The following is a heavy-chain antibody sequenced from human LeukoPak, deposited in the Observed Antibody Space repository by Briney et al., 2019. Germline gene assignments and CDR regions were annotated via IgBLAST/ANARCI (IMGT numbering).Heavy chain of an antibody. CDR2: ISYDGSNK. J-gene: IGHJ4*02. V-gene: IGHV3-30*18. Sequence: GGSLRLSCAASGFTFSSYSMNWVRQAPGKGLEWVAVISYDGSNKYYADSVKGRFTISRDNSKNTLYLQMNSLRAEDTAVYYCAKDQPYYSIWEDYFDYWGQGTLVTVSS. CDR3: AKDQPYYSIWEDYFDY. CDR1: GFTFSSYS. D-gene: IGHD4-11*01.